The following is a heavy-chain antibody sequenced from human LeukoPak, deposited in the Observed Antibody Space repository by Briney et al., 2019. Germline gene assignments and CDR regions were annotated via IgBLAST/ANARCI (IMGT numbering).Heavy chain of an antibody. CDR3: ARVVCSSTSCASYYFDY. J-gene: IGHJ4*02. V-gene: IGHV4-30-4*01. D-gene: IGHD2-2*01. CDR1: GGSISSGDYY. CDR2: IYYSGST. Sequence: SETLSLTCTVSGGSISSGDYYWSWIRQPPGKGLEWIGYIYYSGSTYYNPSLKSRVTISVDTSKNQFSLKLSPVTAADTAVYYCARVVCSSTSCASYYFDYWGQGTLVTVSS.